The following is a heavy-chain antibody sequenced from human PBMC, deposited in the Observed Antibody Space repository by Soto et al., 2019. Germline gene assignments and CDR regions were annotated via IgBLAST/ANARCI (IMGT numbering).Heavy chain of an antibody. V-gene: IGHV3-23*01. Sequence: KGREWVSAISGSGGSTYYADSVKGRFTISRDKSKNTLNLQMNSLRAEDTAVYYWAKESVIFFFFQAEDGIRDL. CDR3: AKESVIFFFFQAEDGIRDL. D-gene: IGHD3-3*01. J-gene: IGHJ2*01. CDR2: ISGSGGST.